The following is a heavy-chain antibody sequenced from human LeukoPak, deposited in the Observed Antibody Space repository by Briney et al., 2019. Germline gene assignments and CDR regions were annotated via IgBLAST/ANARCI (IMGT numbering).Heavy chain of an antibody. J-gene: IGHJ4*02. V-gene: IGHV3-53*01. Sequence: PGGSLRLSCAASGFTVSSNYMSWVRQAPGKGLEWVSVIYSGGSTYYADSVEGRFTISRDNSKNTLFLQMDSLRAEDTAVYSCARLGPYSFDYWGQGTLVTVSS. D-gene: IGHD3-16*01. CDR1: GFTVSSNY. CDR3: ARLGPYSFDY. CDR2: IYSGGST.